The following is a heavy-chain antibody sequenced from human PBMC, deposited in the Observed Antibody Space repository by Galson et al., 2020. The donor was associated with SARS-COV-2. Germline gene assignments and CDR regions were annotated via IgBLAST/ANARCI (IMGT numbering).Heavy chain of an antibody. D-gene: IGHD5-12*01. Sequence: ASVKVSCKASGGTFSSYAISWVLQAPRQGLEWMGGIIPIFGTANYAQKFQGRVTITTDESTSTAYMELSSLRSEDTAVYYCASHSGYDAFDIWGQGTMVTVSS. J-gene: IGHJ3*02. CDR1: GGTFSSYA. CDR3: ASHSGYDAFDI. V-gene: IGHV1-69*05. CDR2: IIPIFGTA.